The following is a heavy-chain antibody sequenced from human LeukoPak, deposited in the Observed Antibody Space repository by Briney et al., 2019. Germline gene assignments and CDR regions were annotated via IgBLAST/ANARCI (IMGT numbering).Heavy chain of an antibody. Sequence: QSGGSLRLSCTPSGFTFSSHAMSWVRQAPGKGLEWVSGISGNGAGTYYGDSVKGRFTISRDNSKNTLYLQMNSLRAEDTAVYYCAKDSTAAGLDYWGQGTLVTVSS. D-gene: IGHD6-13*01. CDR2: ISGNGAGT. J-gene: IGHJ4*02. V-gene: IGHV3-23*01. CDR1: GFTFSSHA. CDR3: AKDSTAAGLDY.